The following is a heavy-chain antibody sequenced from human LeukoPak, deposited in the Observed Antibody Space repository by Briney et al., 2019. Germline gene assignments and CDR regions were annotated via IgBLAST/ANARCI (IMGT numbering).Heavy chain of an antibody. D-gene: IGHD2-15*01. CDR1: GFTFSSYG. Sequence: PGGPLRLSCAASGFTFSSYGMHWVRQAPGKGLEWVAVIWYDGSNKYYADSVKGRFTISRDNAKNTLYLQMNSLRPEDTAVYFCAREYCSGGSCYSSGIVYWGQGSLVTVSS. CDR3: AREYCSGGSCYSSGIVY. CDR2: IWYDGSNK. V-gene: IGHV3-33*01. J-gene: IGHJ4*02.